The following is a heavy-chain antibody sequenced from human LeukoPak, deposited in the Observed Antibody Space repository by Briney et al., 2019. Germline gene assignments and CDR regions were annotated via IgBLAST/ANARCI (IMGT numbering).Heavy chain of an antibody. CDR1: GGSISSYY. CDR3: ARVRGYLTRNWFDP. Sequence: SKTLSLTCTVSGGSISSYYWSWIRQPPGRGLEWIGYIYYSGSTNYNPSLKSRVTISVDTSKNQFSLKLSSVTAAGTAVYYCARVRGYLTRNWFDPWGQGTLVTVSS. J-gene: IGHJ5*02. CDR2: IYYSGST. D-gene: IGHD5-12*01. V-gene: IGHV4-59*01.